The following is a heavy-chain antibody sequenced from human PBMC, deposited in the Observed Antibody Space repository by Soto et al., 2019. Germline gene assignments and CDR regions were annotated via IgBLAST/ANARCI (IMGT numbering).Heavy chain of an antibody. Sequence: GSLRLSCAASGFTFINYWTHWVRQALGKGLVWVSRINRDGSSTTYADSVKGRFTISRDNAKNTLDLQMNSLRAEDTAVYYCAKGGYYSYDAFDMWGQGTMVTVSS. CDR2: INRDGSST. CDR1: GFTFINYW. D-gene: IGHD3-22*01. V-gene: IGHV3-74*03. CDR3: AKGGYYSYDAFDM. J-gene: IGHJ3*02.